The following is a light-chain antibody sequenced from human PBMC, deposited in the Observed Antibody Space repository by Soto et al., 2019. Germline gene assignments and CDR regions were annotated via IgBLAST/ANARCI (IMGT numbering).Light chain of an antibody. CDR3: LQHHSDSWT. CDR2: VAS. CDR1: QDIKDH. V-gene: IGKV1-17*01. Sequence: DIQMTQSPSSLSASVGDRVTLTCRVSQDIKDHLGWYQQKPGKAPKSLIYVASRLQSVVPPRFSGSGSGTEFTLTISSLKPEELAADFCLQHHSDSWTFGKGTKVEI. J-gene: IGKJ1*01.